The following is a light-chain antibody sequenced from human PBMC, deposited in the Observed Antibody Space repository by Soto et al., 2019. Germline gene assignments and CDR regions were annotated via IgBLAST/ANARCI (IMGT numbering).Light chain of an antibody. CDR3: CSFTSSSSYV. Sequence: QSAPAQPASVSGSPGQSITISCTGTSSDFGNYNLVSWYQQHPGKVPKLILFEVNKRPSGVSGRFSGSKSGNTASLTISGLQAEDEADYYCCSFTSSSSYVFGTGTKVTVL. CDR2: EVN. V-gene: IGLV2-14*02. J-gene: IGLJ1*01. CDR1: SSDFGNYNL.